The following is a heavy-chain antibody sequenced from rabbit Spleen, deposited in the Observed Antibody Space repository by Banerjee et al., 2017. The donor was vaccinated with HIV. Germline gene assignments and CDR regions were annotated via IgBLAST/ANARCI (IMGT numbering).Heavy chain of an antibody. V-gene: IGHV1S45*01. CDR3: ASDIYGHGGFSL. D-gene: IGHD6-1*01. J-gene: IGHJ4*01. CDR1: GFSFSDRDV. Sequence: QEQLVESGGGLVQPEGSLTLTCKASGFSFSDRDVMCWVRQAPGKGLEWIACINAATAKPVYATWAKGRFTISRTSSTTVTLQMTSLTAADTATYFCASDIYGHGGFSLWGQGTLVTVS. CDR2: INAATAKP.